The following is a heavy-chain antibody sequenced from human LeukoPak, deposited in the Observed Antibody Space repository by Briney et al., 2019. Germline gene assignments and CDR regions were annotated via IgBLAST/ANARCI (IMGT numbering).Heavy chain of an antibody. CDR1: GFTVSSNY. V-gene: IGHV3-53*01. CDR3: ARRGDGYNLYYFDY. D-gene: IGHD5-24*01. J-gene: IGHJ4*02. Sequence: GGSLRLSCAASGFTVSSNYMSWVRQAPGKGLEWVSVIYSGGSTYYADSVKGRFTTSRDNSKNTLYLQMNSLRAEDTAVYYCARRGDGYNLYYFDYWGQGTLVTVSS. CDR2: IYSGGST.